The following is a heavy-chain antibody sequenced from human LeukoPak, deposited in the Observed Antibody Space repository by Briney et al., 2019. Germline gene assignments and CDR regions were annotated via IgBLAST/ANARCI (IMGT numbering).Heavy chain of an antibody. V-gene: IGHV1-69*13. CDR2: IIPIFGTA. J-gene: IGHJ4*02. Sequence: GASVKVSCKASGGTFSSYAISWVRQAPGQGLEWMGGIIPIFGTANYAQKFQGRVTITADESTSTAYMELSSLRSEDTAVYYCARGRYYYDSQTDYYFDYWGQGTLVTVSS. D-gene: IGHD3-22*01. CDR1: GGTFSSYA. CDR3: ARGRYYYDSQTDYYFDY.